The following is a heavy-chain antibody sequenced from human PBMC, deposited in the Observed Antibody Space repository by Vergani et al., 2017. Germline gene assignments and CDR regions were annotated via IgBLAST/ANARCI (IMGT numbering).Heavy chain of an antibody. CDR3: AKSPGVDGPSTDAFDI. CDR2: ISSSSSTI. V-gene: IGHV3-48*01. CDR1: GFTFSSYS. Sequence: EVQLVESGGGLVQPGGSLRLSCAASGFTFSSYSMNWVRQAPGKGLEWVSYISSSSSTIYYADSVKGRFTISRDNSKNTLYLQMNSLRAEDTAVYYCAKSPGVDGPSTDAFDIWGQGTMVTVSS. D-gene: IGHD5-24*01. J-gene: IGHJ3*02.